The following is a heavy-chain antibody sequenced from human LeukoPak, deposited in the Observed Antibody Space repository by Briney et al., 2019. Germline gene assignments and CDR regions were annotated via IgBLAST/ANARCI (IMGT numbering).Heavy chain of an antibody. Sequence: ASVKVSCKASGYTFTGYYMHWVRQAPGQGLEWMGWISGYNTYTTYAQKFQDRVTMTKDTSTNTAYMEMRSLRSDDTAIYYCARVRLVWGMETFDLWGQGTMVTVSS. CDR3: ARVRLVWGMETFDL. V-gene: IGHV1-18*04. J-gene: IGHJ3*01. D-gene: IGHD7-27*01. CDR1: GYTFTGYY. CDR2: ISGYNTYT.